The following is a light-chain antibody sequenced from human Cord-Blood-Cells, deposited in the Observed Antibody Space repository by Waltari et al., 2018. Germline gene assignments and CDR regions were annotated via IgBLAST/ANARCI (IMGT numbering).Light chain of an antibody. CDR2: DVS. J-gene: IGLJ2*01. V-gene: IGLV2-11*01. CDR3: CSYAGSYVV. CDR1: RSDVGGYNY. Sequence: QSALTQPRPVSGSPGQSVTISCTGNRSDVGGYNYVSWYQQHPGKAPKLMIYDVSKRPSGVPDRFSGSKSGNTASLTISGLQAEDEADYYCCSYAGSYVVFGGGTKLTVL.